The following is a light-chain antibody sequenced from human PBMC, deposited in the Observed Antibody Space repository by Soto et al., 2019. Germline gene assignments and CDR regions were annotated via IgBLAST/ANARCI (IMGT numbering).Light chain of an antibody. CDR2: KAS. CDR3: QQYSTYWT. Sequence: DIQMTQSPSTLSASVGDRVTITCRASQSISSWLAWYQQKPGKAPTLLIYKASNLESGVPSRFSGSGSGTEFTLTISSLQPDDFATYYCQQYSTYWTFGQGTKVESK. J-gene: IGKJ1*01. V-gene: IGKV1-5*03. CDR1: QSISSW.